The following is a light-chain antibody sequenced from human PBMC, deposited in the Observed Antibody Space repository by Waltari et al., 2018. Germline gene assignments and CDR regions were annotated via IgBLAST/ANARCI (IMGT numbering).Light chain of an antibody. CDR1: SSDVGGYNF. CDR3: SSYTSTNTPV. J-gene: IGLJ3*02. CDR2: EVS. V-gene: IGLV2-14*01. Sequence: QSALTQPASVSGSPGQSLTIPCTGTSSDVGGYNFVSWYQQHPGKAPKFMIYEVSNRPSGVSNRFSGSKSGNTASLTISGLQAEDEADYYCSSYTSTNTPVFGGGTKLTVL.